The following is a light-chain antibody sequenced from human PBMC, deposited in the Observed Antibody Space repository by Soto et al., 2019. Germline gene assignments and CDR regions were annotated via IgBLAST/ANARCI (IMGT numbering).Light chain of an antibody. J-gene: IGLJ1*01. CDR2: GNS. Sequence: QSVLTQPPSVSGAPGQRVTISCSGSSSNIGTGLYDVHWYQHLPGTAPKLLIYGNSDRPSGVPDRFSGSKSGTSASLAITGLQAEDEADYYCASWDDSLNGYVFGTGTKVTVL. CDR3: ASWDDSLNGYV. CDR1: SSNIGTGLYD. V-gene: IGLV1-40*01.